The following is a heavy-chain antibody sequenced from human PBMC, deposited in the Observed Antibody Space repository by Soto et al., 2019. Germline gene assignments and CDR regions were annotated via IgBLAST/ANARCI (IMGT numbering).Heavy chain of an antibody. V-gene: IGHV1-8*01. CDR3: ANIPPGSGDLTPSSY. D-gene: IGHD3-10*01. CDR1: GYTFTSYD. J-gene: IGHJ4*02. Sequence: ASVKVSCKASGYTFTSYDINWVRQATGQGLEWMGWMNPNSGNTGYAQKFQGRVTMTRNTSISTAYMELSSLRSEDTAVYYCANIPPGSGDLTPSSYWGQGTLVTVSS. CDR2: MNPNSGNT.